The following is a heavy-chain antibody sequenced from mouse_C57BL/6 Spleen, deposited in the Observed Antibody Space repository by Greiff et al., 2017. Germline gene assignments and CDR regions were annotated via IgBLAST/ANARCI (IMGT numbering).Heavy chain of an antibody. D-gene: IGHD1-3*01. V-gene: IGHV1-52*01. Sequence: QVQLQQPGAELVRPGSSVKLSCKASGYTFTSYWMHWVKQRPIQGLEWIGNIDPSDSETHYNQQFKDKATLTVDTSSSTAYMQLSSLTSEDSAIYYCARCTNQIGAWFAYWGQGTLVTVSA. J-gene: IGHJ3*01. CDR1: GYTFTSYW. CDR3: ARCTNQIGAWFAY. CDR2: IDPSDSET.